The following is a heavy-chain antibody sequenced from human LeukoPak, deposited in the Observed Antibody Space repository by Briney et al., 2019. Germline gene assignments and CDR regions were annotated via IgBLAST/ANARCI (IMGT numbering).Heavy chain of an antibody. CDR3: ARMGGYSGYATH. J-gene: IGHJ4*02. CDR1: GGSISSYY. V-gene: IGHV4-59*08. Sequence: SETLSLTCTVSGGSISSYYWSWIRQPPGKGLEWIGYILNSGTTNSNPSFKSRVTISVDTSKNQISLKLSSVTAADTAVYYCARMGGYSGYATHWGQGTLVTVSS. D-gene: IGHD5-12*01. CDR2: ILNSGTT.